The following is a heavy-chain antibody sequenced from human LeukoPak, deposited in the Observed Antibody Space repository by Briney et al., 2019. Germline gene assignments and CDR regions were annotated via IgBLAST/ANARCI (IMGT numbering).Heavy chain of an antibody. CDR2: MKPNSGNT. Sequence: ASVKVSCKASGYTFTNYDINWVRQATGQGLEWMGYMKPNSGNTGYAQKFQGRVTMTRDTSISTAYMELSSLRSEDTAVYYCATTVAAVIWFGEFAYWGQGTLVTVSS. D-gene: IGHD3-10*01. CDR3: ATTVAAVIWFGEFAY. J-gene: IGHJ4*02. CDR1: GYTFTNYD. V-gene: IGHV1-8*01.